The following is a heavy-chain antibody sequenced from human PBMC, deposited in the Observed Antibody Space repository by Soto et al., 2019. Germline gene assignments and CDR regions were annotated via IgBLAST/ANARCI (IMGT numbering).Heavy chain of an antibody. Sequence: QVQLVEAGGGVVQPGMSLRLSCVVSGFAFSRNGMHWVRQAPGKGLEWLAVISYDGGEKYYADSVEGRFFISRDNSKNTLFLQRNSLRVETTAVYYCASMRAPSDYWGREPWSPSPQ. D-gene: IGHD2-2*01. CDR2: ISYDGGEK. CDR1: GFAFSRNG. V-gene: IGHV3-30*03. CDR3: ASMRAPSDY. J-gene: IGHJ4*02.